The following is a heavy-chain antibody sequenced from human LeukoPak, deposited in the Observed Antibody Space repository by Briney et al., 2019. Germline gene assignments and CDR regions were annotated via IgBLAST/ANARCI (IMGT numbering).Heavy chain of an antibody. D-gene: IGHD1-26*01. CDR3: ARRGSGNYVGY. J-gene: IGHJ4*02. Sequence: SETLSLTCAVSGYSISSGYYWGWIRQPPGKGLEWIGNIYHSGSAYYNPSLKSRVTISVDTSKNEFSLKLRSVTAADTAVYYCARRGSGNYVGYWGQGTLVTVSS. V-gene: IGHV4-38-2*01. CDR2: IYHSGSA. CDR1: GYSISSGYY.